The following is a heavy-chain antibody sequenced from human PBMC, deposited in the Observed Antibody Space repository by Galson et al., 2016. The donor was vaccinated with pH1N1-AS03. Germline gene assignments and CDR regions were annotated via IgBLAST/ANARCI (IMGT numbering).Heavy chain of an antibody. V-gene: IGHV4-39*01. CDR2: IYYTGRT. CDR1: GDSISNNNYH. D-gene: IGHD1-26*01. J-gene: IGHJ4*02. CDR3: ARSINGSPADY. Sequence: ETLSLTCTVSGDSISNNNYHWGWTRQPPGKGLEWIGNIYYTGRTYYNPSLKSRVTLSADMSKNQFSLQLNSVRAADTAVYYCARSINGSPADYWAQGTLVTVSS.